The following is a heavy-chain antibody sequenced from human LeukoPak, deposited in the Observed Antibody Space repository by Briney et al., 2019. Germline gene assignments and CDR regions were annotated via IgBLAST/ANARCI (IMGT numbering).Heavy chain of an antibody. Sequence: GGSLRLSCAASGFTFSSYAMSWVRQAPGKGLEWVSAISGSVGSTYYADSVEGRFTTSRDNSKNTLYLQMNSLRAEDTAVYYCAKDRSVVAAVYYYYGMDVWGQGTTVTVSS. D-gene: IGHD2-15*01. CDR3: AKDRSVVAAVYYYYGMDV. CDR1: GFTFSSYA. J-gene: IGHJ6*02. V-gene: IGHV3-23*01. CDR2: ISGSVGST.